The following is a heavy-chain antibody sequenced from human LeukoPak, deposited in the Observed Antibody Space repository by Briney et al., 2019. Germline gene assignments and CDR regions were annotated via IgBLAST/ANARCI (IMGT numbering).Heavy chain of an antibody. V-gene: IGHV1-18*01. J-gene: IGHJ4*02. CDR3: ARERYYGSGSYSDY. CDR1: GYTFSSYG. D-gene: IGHD3-10*01. CDR2: ISAYNGDT. Sequence: ASVKVSCKASGYTFSSYGITWVRQAPGQGLEWMGRISAYNGDTNYAQKLQGRVTMTSDTSTSTAHMELRSLRSDDTAVYYCARERYYGSGSYSDYWGQGTLVTVSS.